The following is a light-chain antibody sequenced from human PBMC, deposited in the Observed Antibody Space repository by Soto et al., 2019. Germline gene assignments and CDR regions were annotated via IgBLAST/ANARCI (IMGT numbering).Light chain of an antibody. J-gene: IGLJ1*01. CDR1: TNDVGGYKY. CDR2: EVS. CDR3: SSYTSSNTLV. V-gene: IGLV2-14*01. Sequence: QSVLTQPASVSGSPGQSITISCTGTTNDVGGYKYVSWYQQHPGKAPQLMIYEVSNRPSGVSNRFSGSKSGNTASLTISGLQAEDEADYYCSSYTSSNTLVFGTGTKVTVL.